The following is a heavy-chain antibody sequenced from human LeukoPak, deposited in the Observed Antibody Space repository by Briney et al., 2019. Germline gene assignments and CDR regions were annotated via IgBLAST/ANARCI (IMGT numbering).Heavy chain of an antibody. Sequence: GGPLRLSGAASGFTFSHFWMSWFGRAPGKGLDWVANMKHDGIEKYFADSVTGRFTISRDNAKNSLYLQMNSLRPEDTAVYYCAKLVVVTATYWYFDLWGRGTPVTVSS. CDR3: AKLVVVTATYWYFDL. V-gene: IGHV3-7*01. CDR2: MKHDGIEK. CDR1: GFTFSHFW. D-gene: IGHD2-21*02. J-gene: IGHJ2*01.